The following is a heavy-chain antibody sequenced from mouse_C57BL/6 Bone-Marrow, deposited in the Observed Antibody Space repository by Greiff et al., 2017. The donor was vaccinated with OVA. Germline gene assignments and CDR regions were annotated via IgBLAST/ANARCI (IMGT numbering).Heavy chain of an antibody. Sequence: EVKVVESGGDLVKPGGSLKLSCAASGFTFSSYGMSWVRQTPDKRLEWVATISSGGSYTYYPDSVKGRFTISRDNAKNTLYLQMSSLKSEDTAMYYCARHDYSNSFAYWGQGTLVTVSA. CDR3: ARHDYSNSFAY. V-gene: IGHV5-6*01. CDR2: ISSGGSYT. J-gene: IGHJ3*01. CDR1: GFTFSSYG. D-gene: IGHD2-5*01.